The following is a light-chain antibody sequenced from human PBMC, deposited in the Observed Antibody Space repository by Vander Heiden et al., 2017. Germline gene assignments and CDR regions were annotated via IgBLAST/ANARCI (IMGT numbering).Light chain of an antibody. CDR1: SSDIGGYNY. J-gene: IGLJ2*01. Sequence: QSALTQPASVSGSPGQSFTISCTGTSSDIGGYNYVSWYQQHPGKAPTLMIYDVINRPSRVSNRFSGSKSGNTASLTISGLQAEDEAHYYCSSYTRTSTLVLFGGGTKLTVL. CDR2: DVI. V-gene: IGLV2-14*03. CDR3: SSYTRTSTLVL.